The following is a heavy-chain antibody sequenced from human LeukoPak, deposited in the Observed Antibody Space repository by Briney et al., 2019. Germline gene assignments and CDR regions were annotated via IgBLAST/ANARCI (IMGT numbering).Heavy chain of an antibody. D-gene: IGHD5-12*01. CDR3: ARADIVATRVGYFDL. Sequence: SETLSLTCTVSGGSISSYYWSWIRQPPGKGREWIGYIYYSGSTNYNPSLKSRVTISVDTSKNQFSLKLSSVTAADTAVYFCARADIVATRVGYFDLWGRGTQVTVSS. CDR2: IYYSGST. J-gene: IGHJ2*01. CDR1: GGSISSYY. V-gene: IGHV4-59*01.